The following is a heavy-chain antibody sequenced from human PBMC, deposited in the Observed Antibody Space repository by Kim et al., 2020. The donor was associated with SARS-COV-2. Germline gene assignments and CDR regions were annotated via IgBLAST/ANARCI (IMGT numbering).Heavy chain of an antibody. D-gene: IGHD1-7*01. CDR3: ARGPRMIIGTYYYYGMDV. CDR2: IGTAGDT. V-gene: IGHV3-13*01. CDR1: GFTFSSYD. J-gene: IGHJ6*02. Sequence: GGSLRLSCAASGFTFSSYDMHWVRQATGKGLEWVSAIGTAGDTYYPGSVKGRFTISRENAKNSLYLQMNSLRAGDTAVYYCARGPRMIIGTYYYYGMDVWGQGTTVTVSS.